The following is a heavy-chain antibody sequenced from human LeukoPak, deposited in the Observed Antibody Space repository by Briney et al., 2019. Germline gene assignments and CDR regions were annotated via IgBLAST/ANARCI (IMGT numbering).Heavy chain of an antibody. CDR3: VRARDIVVN. Sequence: SETLSLTCAVSGGSISSGGYSWSWIRQPPGKGLEWIGYIYHSGSIYYTPSLKSRVTIPVVRSKNQFALKLSSVTAADTAVYYCVRARDIVVNWGQGTLVTVSS. D-gene: IGHD2-15*01. J-gene: IGHJ4*02. CDR2: IYHSGSI. V-gene: IGHV4-30-2*01. CDR1: GGSISSGGYS.